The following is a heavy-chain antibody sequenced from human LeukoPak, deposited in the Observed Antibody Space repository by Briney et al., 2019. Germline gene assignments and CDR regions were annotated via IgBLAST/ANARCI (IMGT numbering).Heavy chain of an antibody. Sequence: GGTLRLSCAASGFIFSNHGMNWVRQAPGKGLELVSGISPRGDITYYTDSVKGRFTVSRDNFKNTVHLQVNSLIPEDTAVYFCAKDDAWIRFASWGQGILVTVSS. D-gene: IGHD5-12*01. J-gene: IGHJ5*01. CDR2: ISPRGDIT. CDR1: GFIFSNHG. V-gene: IGHV3-23*01. CDR3: AKDDAWIRFAS.